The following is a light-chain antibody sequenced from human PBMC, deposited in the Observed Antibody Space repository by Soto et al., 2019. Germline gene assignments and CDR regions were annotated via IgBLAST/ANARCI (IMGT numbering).Light chain of an antibody. Sequence: QSVLTQPPSVSGAPGQRVTISCTGSSSDIGAGFDVHWYQHLPGTAPKLLIYGNTNRPSGVPGRFSGSKSGTPASLVITGLQAEDEADYYCQSYENSRTGFYVFGTGTKV. V-gene: IGLV1-40*01. CDR1: SSDIGAGFD. J-gene: IGLJ1*01. CDR2: GNT. CDR3: QSYENSRTGFYV.